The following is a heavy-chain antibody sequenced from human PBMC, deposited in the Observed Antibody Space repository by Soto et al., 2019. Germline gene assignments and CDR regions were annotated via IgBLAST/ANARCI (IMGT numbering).Heavy chain of an antibody. V-gene: IGHV1-8*01. CDR3: ARYRTKVPVDFDV. D-gene: IGHD2-21*01. J-gene: IGHJ3*01. CDR2: MNPSGRNT. Sequence: QVQLVQYGAEVKKPGASVQVSCKASGLAFPIDDIIWVRRTIGQGLEFMGWMNPSGRNTGYTQKFQGRATFTWNTPTNTAYMDLSGLRSEDTAVYYCARYRTKVPVDFDVWGQGTMVTVSS. CDR1: GLAFPIDD.